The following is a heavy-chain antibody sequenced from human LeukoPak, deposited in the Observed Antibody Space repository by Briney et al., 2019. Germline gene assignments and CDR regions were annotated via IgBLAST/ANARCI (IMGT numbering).Heavy chain of an antibody. V-gene: IGHV3-53*01. J-gene: IGHJ4*02. Sequence: GGSLRLSCSASGFTVSSNYMTWVRQAPGKGLEWVSTPYSGGGTFYADSVKGRFTISRDNSKNTVDLHMSSLRAEDTAVYYCARAGGLRIAVALIDYWGQGALVTVSS. CDR1: GFTVSSNY. CDR3: ARAGGLRIAVALIDY. D-gene: IGHD6-19*01. CDR2: PYSGGGT.